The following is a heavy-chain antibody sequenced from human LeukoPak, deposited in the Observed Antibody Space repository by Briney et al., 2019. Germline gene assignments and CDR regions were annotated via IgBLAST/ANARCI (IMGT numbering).Heavy chain of an antibody. Sequence: SETLSLTCTVSGGSISSGGYSWSWIRQHPGQGLEWIGYIYYSGSTYYNPSLKSRVTISVDTSKNQFSLKLSSVTAADTAVYYCARGEPLCGGDCYGWGNNWFDPWGQGTLVTVSS. D-gene: IGHD2-21*02. CDR1: GGSISSGGYS. J-gene: IGHJ5*02. V-gene: IGHV4-31*03. CDR3: ARGEPLCGGDCYGWGNNWFDP. CDR2: IYYSGST.